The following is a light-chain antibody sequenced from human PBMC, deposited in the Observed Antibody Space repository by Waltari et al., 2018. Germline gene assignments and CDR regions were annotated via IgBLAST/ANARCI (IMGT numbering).Light chain of an antibody. CDR2: DAS. Sequence: DIVLTQSPGTLSLSPGEKAPLSCRASQSVSSSYLAWYQQKPGQAPRPLIYDASSRATDIPDRFSGSGSGTDFTLTISRLEPEDFVVYYCQQYGSSPRTFGQGTKVEIK. J-gene: IGKJ1*01. CDR1: QSVSSSY. V-gene: IGKV3-20*01. CDR3: QQYGSSPRT.